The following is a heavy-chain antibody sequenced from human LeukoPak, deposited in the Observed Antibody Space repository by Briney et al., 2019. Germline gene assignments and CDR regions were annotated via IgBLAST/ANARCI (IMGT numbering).Heavy chain of an antibody. Sequence: PGGSLRLSCAASGFTFSGSAMHWVRQASGKGLKWVGRIRSKANSYATAYAASVKGRFTISRDDSKNTAYLQMNSLKTEDTAVYYCTRRMGYCSGGSCYYFDYWGQGTLVPVSS. CDR3: TRRMGYCSGGSCYYFDY. D-gene: IGHD2-15*01. J-gene: IGHJ4*02. V-gene: IGHV3-73*01. CDR2: IRSKANSYAT. CDR1: GFTFSGSA.